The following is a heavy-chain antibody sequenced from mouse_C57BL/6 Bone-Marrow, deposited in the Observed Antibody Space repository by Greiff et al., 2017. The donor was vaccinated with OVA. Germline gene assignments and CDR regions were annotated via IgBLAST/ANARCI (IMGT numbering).Heavy chain of an antibody. CDR1: GYTFTNYW. CDR3: ARGDGYPFAY. V-gene: IGHV1-63*01. J-gene: IGHJ3*01. Sequence: VKLMESGAELVRPGTSVKMSCKASGYTFTNYWIGWAKQRPGHGLEWIGDIYPGGGYTNYNEKFKGKATLTADKSSSTAYMQFSSLTSEDSAIYYCARGDGYPFAYWGQGTLVTVSA. CDR2: IYPGGGYT. D-gene: IGHD2-3*01.